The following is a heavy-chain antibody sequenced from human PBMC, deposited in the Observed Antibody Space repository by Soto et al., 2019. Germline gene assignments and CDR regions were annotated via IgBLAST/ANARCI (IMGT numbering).Heavy chain of an antibody. J-gene: IGHJ4*02. D-gene: IGHD3-22*01. CDR1: GYIFTNHY. V-gene: IGHV1-46*01. CDR2: INPSGGST. Sequence: QVQLVQSGAEVKKPGASVKVSCKASGYIFTNHYIHWVRQAPGQGLEWLGIINPSGGSTNYLQKFQGRVNMTRDTSTSTVYVELSSLRSEDTAVYFCARADYYDSSGFYYDYWGQGTLVTVS. CDR3: ARADYYDSSGFYYDY.